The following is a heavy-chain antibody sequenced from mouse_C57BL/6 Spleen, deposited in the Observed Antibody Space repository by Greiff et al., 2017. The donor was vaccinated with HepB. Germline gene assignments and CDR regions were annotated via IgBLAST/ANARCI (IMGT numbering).Heavy chain of an antibody. CDR1: GFSLSTSGMG. CDR2: IYWDDDK. D-gene: IGHD1-1*01. Sequence: QVQLKESGPGILQSSQTLSLTCSFSGFSLSTSGMGVSWIRQPSGKGLEWLAHIYWDDDKRYNPSLKSRLTISKDTSRNQVFLKITSVDTADTATYYCARRAPHYYGSSYDAMDYWGQGTSVTVSS. J-gene: IGHJ4*01. V-gene: IGHV8-12*01. CDR3: ARRAPHYYGSSYDAMDY.